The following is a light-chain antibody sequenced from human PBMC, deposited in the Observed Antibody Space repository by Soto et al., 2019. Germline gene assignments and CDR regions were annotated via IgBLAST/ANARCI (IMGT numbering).Light chain of an antibody. V-gene: IGLV2-14*01. J-gene: IGLJ1*01. Sequence: QSARTSPASVSGSPGQSITFSCTGTSSDVGGYNYVSWYQQNPGKAPKLMIYDVSNRPSGVSNRFSGSKSGNTASLTISGLQAEDEADYYCSSYTSSSTYVFGTGTKVTVL. CDR2: DVS. CDR1: SSDVGGYNY. CDR3: SSYTSSSTYV.